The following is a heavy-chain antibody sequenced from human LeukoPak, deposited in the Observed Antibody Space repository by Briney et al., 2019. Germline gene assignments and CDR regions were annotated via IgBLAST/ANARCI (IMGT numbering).Heavy chain of an antibody. Sequence: GGSLRLSCAASGFTFSSYSMNWVCQAPGKGLEWVSYISSSSSTIYYADSVKGRFTISRDNAKNSLYLQMNSLRAEDTAVYYCARGDYDFWSGYLYGMDVWGQGTTVTVSS. D-gene: IGHD3-3*01. J-gene: IGHJ6*02. CDR2: ISSSSSTI. CDR1: GFTFSSYS. V-gene: IGHV3-48*01. CDR3: ARGDYDFWSGYLYGMDV.